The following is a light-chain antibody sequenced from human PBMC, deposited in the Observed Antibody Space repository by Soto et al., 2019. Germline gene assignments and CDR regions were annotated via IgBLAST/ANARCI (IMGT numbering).Light chain of an antibody. CDR3: XXXXXXPXXT. V-gene: IGKV3-11*01. CDR1: QSVINNY. J-gene: IGKJ4*01. CDR2: DAS. Sequence: EIVLTQSPGTLSLSPGEIATLSFSASQSVINNYLAWYQQKPGQAPRLLIYDASNRATGIPARFSGSGSGTDFTLTISSLEPEDFAVYXXXXXXXXPXXTFGGGTKVDIK.